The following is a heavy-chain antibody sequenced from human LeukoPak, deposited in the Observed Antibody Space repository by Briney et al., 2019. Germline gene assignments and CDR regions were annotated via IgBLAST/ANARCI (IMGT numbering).Heavy chain of an antibody. J-gene: IGHJ6*03. V-gene: IGHV3-23*01. Sequence: HPGGSLSLSCAASGFTFSSYAMTWVRQTPGKGLEWVSGISPSGGTTYYVDSVKGRFTISRDNSKNTLYLQMNSLRAEDTAVYYCAKEGRVAVAGNNYYYYMDVWGKGTTVTVSS. CDR3: AKEGRVAVAGNNYYYYMDV. D-gene: IGHD6-19*01. CDR1: GFTFSSYA. CDR2: ISPSGGTT.